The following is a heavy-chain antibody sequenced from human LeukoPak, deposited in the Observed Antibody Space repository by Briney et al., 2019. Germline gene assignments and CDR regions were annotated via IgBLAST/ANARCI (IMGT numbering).Heavy chain of an antibody. CDR2: ISGSGGNT. D-gene: IGHD3-22*01. Sequence: GSLRLSCAASGFTFSSYAMSWVRQAPGRGLEWVSAISGSGGNTYYADSVNGRFTISRDNSKNTLYLQMNSLRAEDTAVYYCAKDWGDSSGSDYFDYWGQGTLVSVSS. CDR3: AKDWGDSSGSDYFDY. V-gene: IGHV3-23*01. CDR1: GFTFSSYA. J-gene: IGHJ4*02.